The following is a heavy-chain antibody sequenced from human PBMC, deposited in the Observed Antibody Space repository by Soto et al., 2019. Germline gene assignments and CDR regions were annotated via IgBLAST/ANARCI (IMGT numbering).Heavy chain of an antibody. J-gene: IGHJ4*02. CDR1: GFTVSSYC. V-gene: IGHV3-74*01. Sequence: PGGSLRLSCAASGFTVSSYCMHWVRQAPGKGLVWVSRINSDGSSTSYADSVKGRFTISRDNAKNTLYLQMNSLRAEDTAVYYCAREAYRYDYVPGYLGQGTLVTVSS. CDR2: INSDGSST. D-gene: IGHD3-16*01. CDR3: AREAYRYDYVPGY.